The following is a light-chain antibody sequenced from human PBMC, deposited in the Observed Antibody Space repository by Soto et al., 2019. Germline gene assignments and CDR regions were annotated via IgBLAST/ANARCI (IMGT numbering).Light chain of an antibody. CDR1: SSDIGGYNY. V-gene: IGLV2-14*01. Sequence: QSALTQPASVSGSPGQSITISCTGTSSDIGGYNYVSWYQQFPGKAPKLMISEVNNRPSGVSSRFSGSRSGNTASLTISGVQAEDEAAYYCSSYTSSGTWVFGGGPKVTVL. J-gene: IGLJ3*02. CDR3: SSYTSSGTWV. CDR2: EVN.